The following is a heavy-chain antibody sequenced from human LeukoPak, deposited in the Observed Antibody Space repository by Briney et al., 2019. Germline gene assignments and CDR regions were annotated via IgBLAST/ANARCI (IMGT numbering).Heavy chain of an antibody. CDR1: GFTFGDYA. Sequence: GGSLRLSCTASGFTFGDYAMSWFRRAPGKGLEWVGFIRSKAYGGTTEYAASVKGRFTISRDDSKSIAYLQMNSLKTEDTAVYYCTRGVGSSGWIDYWGQGTLVTVSS. CDR3: TRGVGSSGWIDY. D-gene: IGHD6-19*01. J-gene: IGHJ4*02. CDR2: IRSKAYGGTT. V-gene: IGHV3-49*03.